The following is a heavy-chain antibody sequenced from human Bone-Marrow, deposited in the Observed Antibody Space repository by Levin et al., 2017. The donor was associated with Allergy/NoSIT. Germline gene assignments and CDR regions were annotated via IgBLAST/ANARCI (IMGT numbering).Heavy chain of an antibody. CDR3: ARNPGAVPAAT. Sequence: GGSLRLSCAASGFTVSNNWMNWIRQAPEKGLEWVALIYSNGGVRYADSVKGRFTISSDSSKNTLYLQMNSLRAEDSAVYFCARNPGAVPAATWGQGTLVTVSS. CDR2: IYSNGGV. CDR1: GFTVSNNW. J-gene: IGHJ4*02. V-gene: IGHV3-66*01. D-gene: IGHD2-2*01.